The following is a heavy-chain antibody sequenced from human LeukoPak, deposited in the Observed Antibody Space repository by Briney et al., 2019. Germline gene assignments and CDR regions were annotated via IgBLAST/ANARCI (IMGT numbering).Heavy chain of an antibody. CDR3: ARDSRVAVAGTSWFDP. CDR2: ISYDGSNK. D-gene: IGHD6-19*01. J-gene: IGHJ5*02. V-gene: IGHV3-30*04. CDR1: GFTFSSYA. Sequence: GGSLRLSCAASGFTFSSYAMHWVRQAPGKGLEWVAVISYDGSNKYYADSVKGRFTISRDNSKNTLYLQMNSLRAEDTAVYYCARDSRVAVAGTSWFDPWGQGTLVIVSS.